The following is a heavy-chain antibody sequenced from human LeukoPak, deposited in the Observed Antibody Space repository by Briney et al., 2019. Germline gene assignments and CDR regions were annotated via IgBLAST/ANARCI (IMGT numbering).Heavy chain of an antibody. Sequence: ASVKVSCKASGYTFTGYYMHWVRQAPGQGLEWMGWINPNSGGTNYAQKFQGRVTMTRDTSISTAYMELSRLRSDDTAVYYCARGLRNYYDSSGYQPFDYWGQGTLVTVSS. CDR2: INPNSGGT. J-gene: IGHJ4*02. CDR1: GYTFTGYY. CDR3: ARGLRNYYDSSGYQPFDY. V-gene: IGHV1-2*02. D-gene: IGHD3-22*01.